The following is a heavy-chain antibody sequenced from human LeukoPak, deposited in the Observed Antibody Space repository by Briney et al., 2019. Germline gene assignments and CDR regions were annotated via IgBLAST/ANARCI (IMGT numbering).Heavy chain of an antibody. Sequence: GGSLRLSCAASGFTFSSYSMNWVRQAPGKGLEWVSSISSSSSYIYYADSVKGRFAISRDNAKNSLYLQMNSLKAEDTAVYYCTRDLEVTYYSDSSGFVMWDWGQGTLVTVSS. D-gene: IGHD3-22*01. V-gene: IGHV3-21*03. CDR1: GFTFSSYS. J-gene: IGHJ4*02. CDR3: TRDLEVTYYSDSSGFVMWD. CDR2: ISSSSSYI.